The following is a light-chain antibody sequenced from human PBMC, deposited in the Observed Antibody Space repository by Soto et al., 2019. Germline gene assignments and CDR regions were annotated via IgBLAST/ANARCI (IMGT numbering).Light chain of an antibody. Sequence: DIQMTQSPSSLSASVVDRVTITCRASKGINNSLAWYQQKPGKVPNLLIYAASTLQSWVRSWFSGSGSGTDFTLTISRIQPEHVATYYCQKYNNAQFTFGPGTKVNSK. J-gene: IGKJ3*01. CDR3: QKYNNAQFT. CDR1: KGINNS. V-gene: IGKV1-27*01. CDR2: AAS.